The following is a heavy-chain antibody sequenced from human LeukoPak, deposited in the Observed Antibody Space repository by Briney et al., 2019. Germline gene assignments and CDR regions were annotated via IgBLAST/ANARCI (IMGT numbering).Heavy chain of an antibody. CDR2: ISGSSGST. CDR3: AKVPTFYYESSDSDY. D-gene: IGHD3-22*01. V-gene: IGHV3-23*01. J-gene: IGHJ4*02. CDR1: GFTFSSYA. Sequence: GGSLRLSCAASGFTFSSYALSWVRQAPGKGLEWVSSISGSSGSTYYADSVKGRFTIIRDNSKNTLYLQMNSLRAEDTAVYYCAKVPTFYYESSDSDYWGQGTLVTVSS.